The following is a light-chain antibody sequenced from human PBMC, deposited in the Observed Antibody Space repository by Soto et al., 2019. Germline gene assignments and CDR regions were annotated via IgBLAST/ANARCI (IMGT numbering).Light chain of an antibody. CDR1: QSVGSN. Sequence: EIVMTQSPATLSVSPGERATLSCRASQSVGSNLAWYQQKPGQAPRLLIYGASTRATGMPARFSGSGSGTAFTLTISSLQSEDFAIYYCQQYDNWPKTFGQGTKVEIK. CDR2: GAS. CDR3: QQYDNWPKT. J-gene: IGKJ1*01. V-gene: IGKV3-15*01.